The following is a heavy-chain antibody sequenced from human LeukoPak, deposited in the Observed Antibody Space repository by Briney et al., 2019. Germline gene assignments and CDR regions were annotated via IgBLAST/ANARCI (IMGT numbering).Heavy chain of an antibody. CDR1: GYTFTGYY. J-gene: IGHJ4*02. CDR2: INPNSGGT. Sequence: ASVKVSCKASGYTFTGYYMHWVRQAPGQGLEWMGWINPNSGGTNYAQKFQGRVTMTRDTSISTAYMELSRLRSDDTAVYYCARRVAVAAGDDYWGQGTLVTVSS. CDR3: ARRVAVAAGDDY. D-gene: IGHD6-19*01. V-gene: IGHV1-2*02.